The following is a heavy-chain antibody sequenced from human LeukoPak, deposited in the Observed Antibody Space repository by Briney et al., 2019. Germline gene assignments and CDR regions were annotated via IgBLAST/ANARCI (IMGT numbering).Heavy chain of an antibody. V-gene: IGHV3-33*01. D-gene: IGHD3-3*01. Sequence: GGSQRLSCVASGFTFSRFNMHWVRQAPGKGLEWVALIWYDGTDTYYADSVKGRFTISRDDSKNTVYLQMDRLRAEDTALYYRARGFLDFDYWGHGTLVTVSS. CDR1: GFTFSRFN. CDR3: ARGFLDFDY. CDR2: IWYDGTDT. J-gene: IGHJ4*01.